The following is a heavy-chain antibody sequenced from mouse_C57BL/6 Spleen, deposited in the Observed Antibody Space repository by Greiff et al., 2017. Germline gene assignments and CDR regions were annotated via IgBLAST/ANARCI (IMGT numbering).Heavy chain of an antibody. V-gene: IGHV14-2*01. D-gene: IGHD1-1*01. CDR3: ARVGAHCSGSGEYCFDY. J-gene: IGHJ2*01. CDR2: IDPEDGDT. CDR1: GFNIKDYY. Sequence: EVQLQQSGAELVKPGASVKLSCTASGFNIKDYYMHWVKQRTEQGLEWIGRIDPEDGDTKYAPKFQGKATLTADTSSTTAYLQRSSLPSEDAAVSSCARVGAHCSGSGEYCFDYWGQGTTRTVSS.